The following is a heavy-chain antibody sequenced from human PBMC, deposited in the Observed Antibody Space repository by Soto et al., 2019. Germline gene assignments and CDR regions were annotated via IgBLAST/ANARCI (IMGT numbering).Heavy chain of an antibody. CDR2: IDPSDSYT. J-gene: IGHJ4*02. Sequence: GDSLKISCKGSGYSFTSYWISWVRQMPGKGLEWMGRIDPSDSYTNYSPSFQGHVTISADKSISTAYLQWSSLKASDTAMYYCARQEPIYYDSSRYYYWGQGTLVTVYS. CDR3: ARQEPIYYDSSRYYY. CDR1: GYSFTSYW. D-gene: IGHD3-22*01. V-gene: IGHV5-10-1*01.